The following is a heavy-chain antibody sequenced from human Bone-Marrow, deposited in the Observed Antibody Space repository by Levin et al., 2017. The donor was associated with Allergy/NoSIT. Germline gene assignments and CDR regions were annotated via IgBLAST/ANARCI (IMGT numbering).Heavy chain of an antibody. V-gene: IGHV3-33*01. CDR3: ASGVYGDYVGGMDV. CDR2: IWYDGSNK. D-gene: IGHD4-17*01. Sequence: GESLKISCAASGFTFSSYGMHWVRQAPGKGLEWVAVIWYDGSNKYYADSVKGRFTISRDNSKNTLYLQMNSLRAEDTAVYYCASGVYGDYVGGMDVWGQGTTVTVSS. J-gene: IGHJ6*02. CDR1: GFTFSSYG.